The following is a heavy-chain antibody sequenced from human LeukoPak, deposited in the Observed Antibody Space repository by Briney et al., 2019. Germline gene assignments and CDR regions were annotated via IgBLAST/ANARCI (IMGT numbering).Heavy chain of an antibody. CDR3: ASQGPIHYFESSAYYYPGYFQH. D-gene: IGHD3-22*01. V-gene: IGHV3-48*03. CDR2: TSTSGTTI. CDR1: GFTFSSYE. Sequence: SGGSLRLSCAASGFTFSSYEMNWVRQAPGKGLEWVSYTSTSGTTIYYADSVKGRFTISRDNAKNSLYLQMNSLSAEDTAVYYCASQGPIHYFESSAYYYPGYFQHWGQGTLVTVSS. J-gene: IGHJ1*01.